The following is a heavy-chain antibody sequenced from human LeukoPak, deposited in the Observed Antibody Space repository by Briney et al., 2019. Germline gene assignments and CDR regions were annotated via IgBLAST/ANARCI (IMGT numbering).Heavy chain of an antibody. CDR1: GGSISSSSHS. V-gene: IGHV4-39*01. CDR2: IYYTGRT. J-gene: IGHJ5*02. D-gene: IGHD1-1*01. CDR3: AQSLGSGNWIGNWFDP. Sequence: SETLSLTCTVSGGSISSSSHSWGWIRQPPGKGLEWTGTIYYTGRTYYNPSLESRLTISVDTSKNLFSLKLTSMTAADTAIYYCAQSLGSGNWIGNWFDPWGQGTLVTVSS.